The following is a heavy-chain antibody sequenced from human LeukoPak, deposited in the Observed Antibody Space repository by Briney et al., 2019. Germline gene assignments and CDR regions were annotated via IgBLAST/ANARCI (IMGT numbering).Heavy chain of an antibody. CDR3: ATTLPWIWGRQEAFDI. CDR2: FDPEDGET. D-gene: IGHD3-16*01. J-gene: IGHJ3*02. Sequence: ASVKVSCKVSGYTLTELSMHWVRQAPGEGLEWMGGFDPEDGETIYAQKFQGRVTMTEDTSTDTAYMELSSLRSEDTAVYYCATTLPWIWGRQEAFDIWGQGTMVTVSS. CDR1: GYTLTELS. V-gene: IGHV1-24*01.